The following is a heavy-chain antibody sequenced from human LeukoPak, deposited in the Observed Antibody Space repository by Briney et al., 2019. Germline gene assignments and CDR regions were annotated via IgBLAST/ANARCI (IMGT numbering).Heavy chain of an antibody. Sequence: GGSLRPSCAASGFTFNNYATNWVSQAPGKGLDWGSSISGGGATTYYADSAKARFTISRDNSQNTLYLQMNSLRAEDTAVYYCARDYADYVGYFVFDYWGQGTLVTVSS. CDR3: ARDYADYVGYFVFDY. CDR1: GFTFNNYA. J-gene: IGHJ4*02. D-gene: IGHD4-17*01. CDR2: ISGGGATT. V-gene: IGHV3-23*01.